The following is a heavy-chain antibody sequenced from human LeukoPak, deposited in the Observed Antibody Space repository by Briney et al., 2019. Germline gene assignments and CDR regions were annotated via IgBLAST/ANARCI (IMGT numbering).Heavy chain of an antibody. V-gene: IGHV3-23*01. D-gene: IGHD3-22*01. CDR3: ARRGAYDSRGLYDYYGLDV. CDR2: ISGSGGST. CDR1: GFTFSSYA. Sequence: PGGSLRLSCAASGFTFSSYAMSWVRQAPGKGLEWVSGISGSGGSTYYADSVKGRFTISRDNSKNTLYLQMNSLRAEDTAVYYCARRGAYDSRGLYDYYGLDVWGQGTTVTVSS. J-gene: IGHJ6*02.